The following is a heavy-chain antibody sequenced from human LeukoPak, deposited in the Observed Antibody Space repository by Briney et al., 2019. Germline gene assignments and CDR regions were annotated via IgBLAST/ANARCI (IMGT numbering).Heavy chain of an antibody. J-gene: IGHJ4*02. V-gene: IGHV3-43*02. D-gene: IGHD4-17*01. Sequence: GGSLRLSCAASGFTFDDYPMHWVRQAPGMGLEWVSLISGNGANTYYADSVKGRFTISRDNSKNSLYLQMNSLRTGDTALYYCTKSHYDDVVIGYWGQGTLVTVSS. CDR2: ISGNGANT. CDR1: GFTFDDYP. CDR3: TKSHYDDVVIGY.